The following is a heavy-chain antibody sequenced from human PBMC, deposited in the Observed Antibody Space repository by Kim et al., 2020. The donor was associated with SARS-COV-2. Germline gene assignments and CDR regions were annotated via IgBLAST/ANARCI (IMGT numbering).Heavy chain of an antibody. CDR2: ISSSSSYI. CDR1: GFTFSSYS. D-gene: IGHD3-9*01. J-gene: IGHJ4*02. V-gene: IGHV3-21*01. Sequence: GGSLRLSCAASGFTFSSYSMNWVRQAPGKGLEWVSSISSSSSYIYYADSVKGRFTISRDNAKNSLYLQMNSLRAEDTAVYYCARDPSWGVGGYDILTGSILLSDYWGQGTLVTVSS. CDR3: ARDPSWGVGGYDILTGSILLSDY.